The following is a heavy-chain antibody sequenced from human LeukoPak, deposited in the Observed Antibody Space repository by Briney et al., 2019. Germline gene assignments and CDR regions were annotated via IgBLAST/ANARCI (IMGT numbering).Heavy chain of an antibody. CDR2: ISSSISYI. J-gene: IGHJ6*02. V-gene: IGHV3-21*01. CDR1: GFTFSRYT. CDR3: ARTRFCTSSRCGSYGMDV. Sequence: GGSLRLSCAASGFTFSRYTMNWVRQAPGKGLEWVSPISSSISYIYYADSVKGRFTISRDNAKNSLYLQMNSLRAEDTAVYYCARTRFCTSSRCGSYGMDVWGQGTTVTVSS. D-gene: IGHD2-2*01.